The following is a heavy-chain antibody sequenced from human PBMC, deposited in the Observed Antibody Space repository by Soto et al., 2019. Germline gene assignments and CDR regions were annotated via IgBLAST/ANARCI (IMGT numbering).Heavy chain of an antibody. Sequence: SVKVSCKASGGTFSSYAISWARQAPGQGLEWMGGIIPIFGTANYAQKFQGRVTITADESTSTAYMELSSLRSEDTAVYYCARDPPPLAYCGGDCPDAFDIWGQGTMVTVSS. CDR1: GGTFSSYA. CDR3: ARDPPPLAYCGGDCPDAFDI. CDR2: IIPIFGTA. J-gene: IGHJ3*02. V-gene: IGHV1-69*13. D-gene: IGHD2-21*02.